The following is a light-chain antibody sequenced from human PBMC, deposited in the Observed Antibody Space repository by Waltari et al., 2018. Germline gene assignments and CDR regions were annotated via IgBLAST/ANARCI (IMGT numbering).Light chain of an antibody. V-gene: IGKV3-20*01. Sequence: SCRASQRVSSSYLAWYQQKPGQAPRLLIYGASSRATGMPDSFSGSESGTDFTLTISRLEPEDFAVYYCQQYGSLLTFGGGTKVEIK. CDR2: GAS. J-gene: IGKJ4*01. CDR1: QRVSSSY. CDR3: QQYGSLLT.